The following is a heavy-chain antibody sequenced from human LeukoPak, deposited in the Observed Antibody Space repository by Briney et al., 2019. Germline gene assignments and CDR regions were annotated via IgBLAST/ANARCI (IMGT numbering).Heavy chain of an antibody. V-gene: IGHV4-59*01. D-gene: IGHD6-13*01. J-gene: IGHJ4*02. CDR3: ARERAAVGRLRFDH. CDR1: GGSIGSYY. CDR2: IHHTGSA. Sequence: SETLSLTCTVSGGSIGSYYWSWIRQPPGKGLEWIGYIHHTGSASYNPSLKGRLTMSVDTSKNQFSLKLTFVTAADTAVYYCARERAAVGRLRFDHWGQGSLVTVSS.